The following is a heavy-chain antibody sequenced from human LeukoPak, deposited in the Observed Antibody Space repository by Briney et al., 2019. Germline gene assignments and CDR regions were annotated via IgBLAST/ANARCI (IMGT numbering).Heavy chain of an antibody. J-gene: IGHJ4*02. Sequence: SETLSLTCTVSGGSISSSSYYWGWIRQPPGKGLEWIGSIYYSGSTYYNPSLKSRVTISVDTSKNQFSLKLSYVTAADTAVYYCARELGIAVAGNYFDYWGQGTLVTVSS. CDR2: IYYSGST. CDR1: GGSISSSSYY. CDR3: ARELGIAVAGNYFDY. V-gene: IGHV4-39*07. D-gene: IGHD6-19*01.